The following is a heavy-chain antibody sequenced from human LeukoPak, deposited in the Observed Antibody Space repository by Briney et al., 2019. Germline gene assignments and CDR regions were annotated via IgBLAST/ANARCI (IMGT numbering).Heavy chain of an antibody. CDR3: AREAMASFDY. CDR1: GLTFGRYE. V-gene: IGHV3-7*01. CDR2: INLDGSEV. D-gene: IGHD5-24*01. Sequence: PGGSPRLSCAASGLTFGRYEMNWVRQAPGKGLEWVANINLDGSEVYYVDSVKGRFTISRDNAKNSLYLQMNSLRAEDTAVYYCAREAMASFDYWGRGTLVTVSS. J-gene: IGHJ4*02.